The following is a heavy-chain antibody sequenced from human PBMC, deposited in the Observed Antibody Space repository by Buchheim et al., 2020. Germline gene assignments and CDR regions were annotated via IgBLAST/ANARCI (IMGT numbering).Heavy chain of an antibody. CDR3: ARDRCGGDCFVYYYYGMDV. D-gene: IGHD2-21*02. CDR1: GFNSSDYY. CDR2: ISHSGSNI. V-gene: IGHV3-11*01. Sequence: QVQLVESGGGLVKPGGSLRLSCAASGFNSSDYYMSWIRQAPGKGLEWVSYISHSGSNINYADSVKGRFTISRDNDKNSLYLQMNSLRAEDTAVYYCARDRCGGDCFVYYYYGMDVWGQGTT. J-gene: IGHJ6*02.